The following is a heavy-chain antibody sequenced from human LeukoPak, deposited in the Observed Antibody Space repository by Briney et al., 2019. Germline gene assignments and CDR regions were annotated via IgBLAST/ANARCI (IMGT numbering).Heavy chain of an antibody. J-gene: IGHJ5*02. V-gene: IGHV1-69*06. CDR3: AREAAAAGTQWFDP. CDR1: GGTFSSYA. D-gene: IGHD6-13*01. CDR2: IIPIFGTA. Sequence: ASVKVSCKASGGTFSSYAISWVRQAPRQGLEWMGGIIPIFGTANYAQKFQGRVTITADKSTSTAYMELSSLRSEDTAVYYCAREAAAAGTQWFDPWGQGTLVTVSS.